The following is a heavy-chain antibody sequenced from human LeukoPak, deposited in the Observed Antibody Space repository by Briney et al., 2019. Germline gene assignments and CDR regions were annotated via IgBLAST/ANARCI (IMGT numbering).Heavy chain of an antibody. CDR1: GGSISSYY. Sequence: SETLSLTCTVSGGSISSYYWSWIRQPPGKGLEWIGYIYYSGSTNYNPSLKSRATISVDTAKNQFSLKLNSVTAADTAVYYCASGGMRGATRLLFVYWGQGTLVTVSS. CDR2: IYYSGST. V-gene: IGHV4-59*12. D-gene: IGHD6-6*01. J-gene: IGHJ4*02. CDR3: ASGGMRGATRLLFVY.